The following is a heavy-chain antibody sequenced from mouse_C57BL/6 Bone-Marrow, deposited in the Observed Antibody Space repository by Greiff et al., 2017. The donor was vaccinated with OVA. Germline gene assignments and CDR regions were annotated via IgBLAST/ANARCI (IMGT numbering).Heavy chain of an antibody. CDR1: GYTFTSYT. V-gene: IGHV1-4*01. J-gene: IGHJ1*03. CDR3: ARSCEESLDFDV. CDR2: ITPGSGYT. Sequence: QVQLQQSGAELARPGASVTMSCKASGYTFTSYTLHWVQQRPGPGLAWLGYITPGSGYTKYHQKCKGQATVTADKSSSPAYMQLSSLTAEDSAVYYYARSCEESLDFDVWGTGTTVTGSS.